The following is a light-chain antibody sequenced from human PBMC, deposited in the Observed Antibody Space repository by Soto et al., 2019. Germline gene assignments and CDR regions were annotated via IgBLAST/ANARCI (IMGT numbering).Light chain of an antibody. CDR3: QQVNTYPVT. Sequence: DVQLTQSPSFLAASVGDRLTITCRASQDIKSFLAWYQQKPGKAPKLLIYTISTLQSGVPSRFSGSGSGTEFTLTISSLQPDDFATYYCQQVNTYPVTFGGGTKVEI. J-gene: IGKJ4*01. CDR2: TIS. V-gene: IGKV1-9*01. CDR1: QDIKSF.